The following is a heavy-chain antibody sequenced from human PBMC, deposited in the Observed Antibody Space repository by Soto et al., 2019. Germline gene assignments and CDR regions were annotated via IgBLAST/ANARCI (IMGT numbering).Heavy chain of an antibody. V-gene: IGHV1-18*01. CDR2: ISAYNGDT. CDR1: GYTFTNYG. CDR3: AKEGCSGGICYGFDY. Sequence: QVQLVQSGAEVKKPGASVKVSCKASGYTFTNYGISWVRQAPGQGLEWMGWISAYNGDTKYAENLQGRVTMTTDTSTSTAYMELRSLRSDDTAVYYCAKEGCSGGICYGFDYWGQGTLVTVSS. D-gene: IGHD2-15*01. J-gene: IGHJ4*02.